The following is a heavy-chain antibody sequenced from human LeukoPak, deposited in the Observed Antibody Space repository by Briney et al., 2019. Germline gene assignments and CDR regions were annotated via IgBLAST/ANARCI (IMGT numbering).Heavy chain of an antibody. Sequence: PSETLSLTCTVSGGSISSYYWSWIRQPPGKGLEWIGYIYTSGSTNYNPSLKSRVTISVDTSKNQFSLKLSSVTAADTAVYYCARHRGWTGHAFDIWGQGTMVIVSS. J-gene: IGHJ3*02. CDR3: ARHRGWTGHAFDI. CDR1: GGSISSYY. D-gene: IGHD3/OR15-3a*01. V-gene: IGHV4-4*09. CDR2: IYTSGST.